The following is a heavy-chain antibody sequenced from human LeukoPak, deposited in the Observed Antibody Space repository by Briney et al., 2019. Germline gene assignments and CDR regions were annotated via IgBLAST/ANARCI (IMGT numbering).Heavy chain of an antibody. CDR3: ASGTYGDYVVDYFDY. CDR1: GFTFSNYG. V-gene: IGHV3-30*19. D-gene: IGHD4-17*01. CDR2: ISYDGSNK. Sequence: GGSLRLSCAASGFTFSNYGMHWVRQAPGKGLEWVAVISYDGSNKYYADSVKGRFTISRDNSKNTLYLQMNSLRAEDTAVYYCASGTYGDYVVDYFDYWGQGTLVTVSS. J-gene: IGHJ4*02.